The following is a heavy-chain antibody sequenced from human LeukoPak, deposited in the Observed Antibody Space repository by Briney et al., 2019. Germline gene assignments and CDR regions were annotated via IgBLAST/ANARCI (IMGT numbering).Heavy chain of an antibody. V-gene: IGHV3-21*01. D-gene: IGHD1-26*01. J-gene: IGHJ4*02. CDR1: GFTFSSYS. Sequence: TRGSLRLSCAASGFTFSSYSMNWVRQAPGKGLEWVSSISSSSSYIYYADSVKGRVTISRDNAKNSLYLQMNSLRAEDTAVYYCARGRVGATDFDYWGQGTLVPVSS. CDR3: ARGRVGATDFDY. CDR2: ISSSSSYI.